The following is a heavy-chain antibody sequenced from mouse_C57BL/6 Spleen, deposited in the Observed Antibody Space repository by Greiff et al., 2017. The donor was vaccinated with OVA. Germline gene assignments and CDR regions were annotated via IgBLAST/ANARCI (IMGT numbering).Heavy chain of an antibody. CDR3: ARSENRFAY. J-gene: IGHJ3*01. Sequence: QVQLKESGAELVRPGTSVKVSCKASGYAFTNYLIEWVKQRPGQGLEWIGVINPGSGGTNYNEKFKGKATLTADKSSSTAYMQLSSLTSEDSAVYFCARSENRFAYWGQGTLVTVSA. CDR2: INPGSGGT. CDR1: GYAFTNYL. V-gene: IGHV1-54*01.